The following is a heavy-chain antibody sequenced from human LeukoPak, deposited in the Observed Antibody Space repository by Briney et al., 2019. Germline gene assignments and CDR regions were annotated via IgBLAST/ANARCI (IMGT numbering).Heavy chain of an antibody. V-gene: IGHV4-4*02. J-gene: IGHJ4*02. CDR3: ARVGVRGVITSFDF. CDR2: IHHSGST. Sequence: SGTLSLTCDASGDPISSSNWWSWVRQSPVKGLEWIAEIHHSGSTNCNPSLKSRATISVDKSQNQFSLQLSSVTTADTAVYYCARVGVRGVITSFDFWGQGTLVTVSS. CDR1: GDPISSSNW. D-gene: IGHD3-10*01.